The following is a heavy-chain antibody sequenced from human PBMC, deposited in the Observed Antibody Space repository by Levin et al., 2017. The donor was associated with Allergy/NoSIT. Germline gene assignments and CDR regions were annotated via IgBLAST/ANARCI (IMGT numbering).Heavy chain of an antibody. D-gene: IGHD3-16*01. CDR2: ISGSGGST. V-gene: IGHV3-23*01. Sequence: LSLTCAASGFTFSSYAMSWVRQAPGKGLEWVSGISGSGGSTYYADSVKGRFTISRDNSKNTLYLQMNSLRAEDTAVYYCAPTRADYDLYDTFDYWGQGTLVTVSS. J-gene: IGHJ4*02. CDR3: APTRADYDLYDTFDY. CDR1: GFTFSSYA.